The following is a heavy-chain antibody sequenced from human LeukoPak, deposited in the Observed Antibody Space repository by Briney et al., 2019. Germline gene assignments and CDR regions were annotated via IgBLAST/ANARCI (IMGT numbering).Heavy chain of an antibody. D-gene: IGHD3-16*01. CDR3: TRGNGGFDNWFDP. V-gene: IGHV3-49*03. J-gene: IGHJ5*02. Sequence: GGSLRLSCTASGFTFGDYAMSLFRQAPGKGLEWVGFIRSKAYGGTTEYAASVKGRFTISRDDSKSIAYLQMNSLKTEDTAVYYCTRGNGGFDNWFDPWGQGTLVTVSS. CDR2: IRSKAYGGTT. CDR1: GFTFGDYA.